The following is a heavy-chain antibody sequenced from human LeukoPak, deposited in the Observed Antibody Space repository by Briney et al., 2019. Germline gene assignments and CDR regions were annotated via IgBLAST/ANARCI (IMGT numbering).Heavy chain of an antibody. J-gene: IGHJ5*02. D-gene: IGHD3-3*01. V-gene: IGHV1-18*01. Sequence: GASVKVSCKASGYTFTSYGISWVRQAPGQGLEWMGWISAYNGNTNYAQKLRGRVTMTTDTSTSTAYMELRSLRSDDTAVYYCARDYRDDFWSGYLDPWGQGTLVTVSS. CDR1: GYTFTSYG. CDR3: ARDYRDDFWSGYLDP. CDR2: ISAYNGNT.